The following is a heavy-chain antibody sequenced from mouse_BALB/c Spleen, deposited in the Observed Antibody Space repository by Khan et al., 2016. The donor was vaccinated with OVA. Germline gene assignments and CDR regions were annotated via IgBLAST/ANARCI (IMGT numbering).Heavy chain of an antibody. V-gene: IGHV2-3*01. Sequence: VELVESGPGLVAPSQSLSITCSISGFSLTTYGVNWVRQPPGKGLEWLGVIWGDGSTNYHSTLKSRLIISKDNSKRQVFLTLNSLQTDDTATYDCAKFTPDYYSMDYWGQGTSVTVSS. CDR3: AKFTPDYYSMDY. CDR1: GFSLTTYG. D-gene: IGHD1-1*01. J-gene: IGHJ4*01. CDR2: IWGDGST.